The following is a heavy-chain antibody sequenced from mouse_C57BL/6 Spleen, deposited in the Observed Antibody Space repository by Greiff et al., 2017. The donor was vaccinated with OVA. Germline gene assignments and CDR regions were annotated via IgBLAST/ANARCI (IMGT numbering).Heavy chain of an antibody. CDR3: ASEGYYFDY. CDR1: GYSITSGYY. Sequence: EVQLVESGPGLVKPSQSLSLTCSVTGYSITSGYYWNWIRQFPGNKLEWMGYISYDGSNNYNPSLKNRISITRDTSKNQFFLKLNSVTTEDTATYYCASEGYYFDYWGQGTTLTVSS. V-gene: IGHV3-6*01. J-gene: IGHJ2*01. CDR2: ISYDGSN.